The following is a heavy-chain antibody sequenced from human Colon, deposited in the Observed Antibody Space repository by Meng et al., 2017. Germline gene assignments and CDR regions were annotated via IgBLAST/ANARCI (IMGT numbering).Heavy chain of an antibody. J-gene: IGHJ4*02. V-gene: IGHV4-4*02. CDR1: GGSISSSNW. D-gene: IGHD3-22*01. CDR2: IFHAGNT. Sequence: QVQLQESGPGLGKPSGTLFLTCAVSGGSISSSNWWSWVRQPPGKGLEWIGEIFHAGNTNYNPSLKSRVTMSLDKSKNQFSLTLTSVTAADTAVYYCARDFHSTMTVFDSWGQGTLVTVSS. CDR3: ARDFHSTMTVFDS.